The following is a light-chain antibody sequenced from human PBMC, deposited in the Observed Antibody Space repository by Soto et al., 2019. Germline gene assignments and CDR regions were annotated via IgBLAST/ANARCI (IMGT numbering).Light chain of an antibody. CDR2: EVN. V-gene: IGLV2-8*01. CDR1: SSDVGGFNY. J-gene: IGLJ1*01. CDR3: SSYAGSNTFV. Sequence: QSALTQPPSASGSPGQSVTISCSGTSSDVGGFNYVSWYQQHPGRAPKVLIYEVNKRPSGVPDRFSGSKSGSTASLTVSGLQAEDEADYYCSSYAGSNTFVFGTATQLTVL.